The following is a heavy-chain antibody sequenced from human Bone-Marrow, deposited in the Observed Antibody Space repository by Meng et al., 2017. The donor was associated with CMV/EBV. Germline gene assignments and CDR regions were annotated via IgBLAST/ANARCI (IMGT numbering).Heavy chain of an antibody. V-gene: IGHV4-59*01. J-gene: IGHJ4*02. CDR3: AREVRKRWLQLHYFDY. CDR1: GGSISSYY. D-gene: IGHD5-24*01. CDR2: IYYSGST. Sequence: ESLKISCTVSGGSISSYYWSWIRQPPGKGLEWIGYIYYSGSTNYNPSLKSRVTISVDTSKNQFSLKLSSVTAADTAVYYCAREVRKRWLQLHYFDYWGQGTLVTVSS.